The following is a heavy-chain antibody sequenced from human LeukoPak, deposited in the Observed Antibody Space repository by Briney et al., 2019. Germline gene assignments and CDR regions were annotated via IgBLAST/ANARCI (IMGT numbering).Heavy chain of an antibody. D-gene: IGHD1-26*01. CDR3: ARAVEGDNSGSYYFDY. CDR2: INPNSGGT. V-gene: IGHV1-2*02. Sequence: ASVKVSCKASGYTFTGYYMHWVRQAPGQGLEWMGWINPNSGGTNYAQEFQGRVTMTRDTSISTAYMELSRLRSDDTAVYYCARAVEGDNSGSYYFDYWGQGTLVTVSS. J-gene: IGHJ4*02. CDR1: GYTFTGYY.